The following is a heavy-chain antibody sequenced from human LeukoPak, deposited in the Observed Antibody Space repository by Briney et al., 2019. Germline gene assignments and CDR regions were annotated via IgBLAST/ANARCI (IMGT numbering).Heavy chain of an antibody. V-gene: IGHV1-2*02. D-gene: IGHD3-10*01. J-gene: IGHJ3*02. Sequence: ASVKVSCKASGYTFTGYYMHWVRQAPGQGVEWMGWINPNSGGTNYAQKFQGRVTMTRDTSISTAYMELSRLRSDDTAVYYCAREGRITMVRGYHDAFDIWGQGTMVTVSS. CDR3: AREGRITMVRGYHDAFDI. CDR2: INPNSGGT. CDR1: GYTFTGYY.